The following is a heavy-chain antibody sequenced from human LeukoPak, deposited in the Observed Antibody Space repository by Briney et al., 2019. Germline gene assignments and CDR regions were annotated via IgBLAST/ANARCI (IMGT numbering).Heavy chain of an antibody. D-gene: IGHD6-13*01. CDR1: GFTFSSYA. J-gene: IGHJ4*02. CDR3: AKDLTEIAAAGNEY. Sequence: GGSLRLSCAASGFTFSSYAMSWVRQAPGKGLEWVSAISGSGGSTYYTDSVKGRFTISRDNSKNTLYLQMNSLRAEDTAVYYCAKDLTEIAAAGNEYWGQGTLVTVSS. V-gene: IGHV3-23*01. CDR2: ISGSGGST.